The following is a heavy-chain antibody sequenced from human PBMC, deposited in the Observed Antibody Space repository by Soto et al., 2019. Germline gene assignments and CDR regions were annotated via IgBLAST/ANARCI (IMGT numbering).Heavy chain of an antibody. V-gene: IGHV4-30-2*01. D-gene: IGHD6-13*01. Sequence: PSETLSLTCAVSGGSISSGGYSWSWIRQPPGKGLEWIGYIYHSGSTYYNPSLKSRVTISVDRSKNQFSLKLSSVTAADTAVYYCARGGAAAGKGTYNWFDPWGQGTLVTVSS. CDR1: GGSISSGGYS. CDR2: IYHSGST. CDR3: ARGGAAAGKGTYNWFDP. J-gene: IGHJ5*02.